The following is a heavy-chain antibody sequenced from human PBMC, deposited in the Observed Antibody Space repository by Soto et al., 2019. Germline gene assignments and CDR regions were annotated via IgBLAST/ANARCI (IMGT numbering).Heavy chain of an antibody. V-gene: IGHV3-23*01. CDR1: GFTFSTYA. Sequence: GFTFSTYAMNWVRQAPGKGLEWVSGISGSGDSTYYADSVKGRFTVSRDNSKNTLYLQMNSLRAEDTAVFYCAKERSSGWSFDYWGQGTLVTVSS. CDR2: ISGSGDST. CDR3: AKERSSGWSFDY. J-gene: IGHJ4*02. D-gene: IGHD6-19*01.